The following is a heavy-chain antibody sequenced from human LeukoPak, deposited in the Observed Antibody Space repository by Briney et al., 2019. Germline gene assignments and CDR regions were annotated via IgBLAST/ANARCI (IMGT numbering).Heavy chain of an antibody. CDR1: GGSFSDYY. CDR3: AKTPTALVRGGYYFDS. V-gene: IGHV4-34*01. D-gene: IGHD6-6*01. CDR2: INHSGST. Sequence: SETLSLTCAVYGGSFSDYYWNWIRQPPGKGLEWIGEINHSGSTNYNPSLKTRVTMSVDTSKNQFSLKLNSVTAADTAVYFCAKTPTALVRGGYYFDSWGQGTLVTVSS. J-gene: IGHJ4*02.